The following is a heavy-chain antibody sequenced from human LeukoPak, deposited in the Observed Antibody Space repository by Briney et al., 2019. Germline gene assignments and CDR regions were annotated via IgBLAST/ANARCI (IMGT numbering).Heavy chain of an antibody. J-gene: IGHJ3*02. CDR3: ARQDGWLHRRAFDI. CDR1: GASISSGGYY. D-gene: IGHD5-24*01. Sequence: KTSETLSLTCTVSGASISSGGYYWSWIRQHPGKGLEWIGYIYYSGSTYYNPSLKSRVTISLDTSKNQFSLKLTSVTAADTAVYYCARQDGWLHRRAFDIWGQGTMVTVSS. CDR2: IYYSGST. V-gene: IGHV4-31*03.